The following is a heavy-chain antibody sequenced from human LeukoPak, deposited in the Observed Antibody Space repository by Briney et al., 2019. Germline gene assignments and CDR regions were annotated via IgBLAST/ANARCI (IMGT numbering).Heavy chain of an antibody. D-gene: IGHD2-15*01. Sequence: SETLSLTCTVPGGSISSGGYYWSWIRQHPGKGLEWIGYIYYSGSTHYNPSLKSRVTISVDTSKNQFSLKLSSVTAADTAVYYRARVQLAAPYWYFDLWGRGTLVTVSS. CDR2: IYYSGST. CDR3: ARVQLAAPYWYFDL. V-gene: IGHV4-31*03. CDR1: GGSISSGGYY. J-gene: IGHJ2*01.